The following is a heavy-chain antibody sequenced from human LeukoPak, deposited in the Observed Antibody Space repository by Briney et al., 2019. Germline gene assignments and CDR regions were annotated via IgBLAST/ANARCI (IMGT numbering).Heavy chain of an antibody. Sequence: ASVKVSCKASGYKFTDDYMHWVRQAPGQGLEFMGWINPDSGFTNYTQKFKGRVTMTRDTSISTAYLEVRSLTSDDTAVYYCAPTAEAYTSWWKVWGQGTLVTVSS. J-gene: IGHJ4*02. V-gene: IGHV1-2*02. CDR3: APTAEAYTSWWKV. CDR1: GYKFTDDY. CDR2: INPDSGFT. D-gene: IGHD3-16*01.